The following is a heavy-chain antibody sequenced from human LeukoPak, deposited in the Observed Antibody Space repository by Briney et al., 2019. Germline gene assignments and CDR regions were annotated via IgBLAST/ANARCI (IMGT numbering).Heavy chain of an antibody. D-gene: IGHD3-22*01. J-gene: IGHJ3*02. Sequence: GESLKISCKGSGYSFTSYWLGWVRQMPGKGLEWMGIIYPGDSDTRYSPSFQGQVTISADKSISTAYLQWSSLKASDTAMYYCARQVTMIVVELDAFDIWGQGTMVTVSS. CDR3: ARQVTMIVVELDAFDI. CDR1: GYSFTSYW. CDR2: IYPGDSDT. V-gene: IGHV5-51*01.